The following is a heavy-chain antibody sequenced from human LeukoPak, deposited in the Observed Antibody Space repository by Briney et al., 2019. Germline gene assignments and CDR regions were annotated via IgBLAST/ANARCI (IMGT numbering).Heavy chain of an antibody. CDR2: ISSSSSYI. CDR3: ARGLPGDY. J-gene: IGHJ4*02. CDR1: GFTFSSYS. V-gene: IGHV3-21*01. Sequence: GESLRLSCAASGFTFSSYSMNWVRQAPGKGLEWVSSISSSSSYIYYADSVKGRFTISRDSSKNTVYLQMNSLRAGDTAVYYCARGLPGDYWGQGTLVTVSS.